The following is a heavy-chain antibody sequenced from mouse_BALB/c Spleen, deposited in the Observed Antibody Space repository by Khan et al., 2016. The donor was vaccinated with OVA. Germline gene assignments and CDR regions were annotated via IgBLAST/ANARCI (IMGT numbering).Heavy chain of an antibody. D-gene: IGHD2-2*01. Sequence: QVQLKQSGAEPVKPGASLNLSCKASGYAFTSYWMHWVKQRPGQGLEWIGYINPSNGRTDQNEKFKRKATLTVDKSSSTVYMQLSSLTSEDSAVYYCGRGGYGYLAYWGQGTLVTVSA. CDR3: GRGGYGYLAY. CDR2: INPSNGRT. J-gene: IGHJ3*01. CDR1: GYAFTSYW. V-gene: IGHV1S81*02.